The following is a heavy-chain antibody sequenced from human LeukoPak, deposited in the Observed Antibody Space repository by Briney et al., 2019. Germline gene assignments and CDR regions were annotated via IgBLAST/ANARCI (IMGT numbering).Heavy chain of an antibody. J-gene: IGHJ4*02. V-gene: IGHV3-23*01. CDR2: SSGTGDDK. CDR3: ARRPGN. CDR1: GFIFSNYA. Sequence: SGGSLRLSCAASGFIFSNYAISWVRQAPGRGLEWVSSSSGTGDDKYYADSVKGRFTISRDSSKNTLFLQMNDLTVEDTARYYCARRPGNWGQGILVTVSS. D-gene: IGHD1-14*01.